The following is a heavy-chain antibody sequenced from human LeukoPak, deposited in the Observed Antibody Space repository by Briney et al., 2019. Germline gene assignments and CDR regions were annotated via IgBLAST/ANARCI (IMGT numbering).Heavy chain of an antibody. CDR2: IYHSGST. CDR3: ASGYGSGSYRYYYGMDV. V-gene: IGHV4-38-2*01. J-gene: IGHJ6*04. D-gene: IGHD3-10*01. Sequence: SETLSLTCAVSGYSISSGYYWGWIRQPPGKGLEWIGSIYHSGSTYYNPSLRSRVTISVDTSKNQFSLKLSSATAADTAVYYCASGYGSGSYRYYYGMDVWGKGTTVTVSS. CDR1: GYSISSGYY.